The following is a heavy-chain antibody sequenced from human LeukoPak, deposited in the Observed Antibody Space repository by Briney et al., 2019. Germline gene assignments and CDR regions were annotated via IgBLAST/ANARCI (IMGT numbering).Heavy chain of an antibody. V-gene: IGHV3-23*01. CDR1: GFTFSSYA. D-gene: IGHD7-27*01. CDR2: IRVSGST. Sequence: GGSLRLFCTTSGFTFSSYALGWVRQAPGKGLEWVSGIRVSGSTYYPDSVTGRFTISRDNSENTLYLQMSGLRAEDTAIYYCAKGTGDTAYYFDFWGQGVLVTVSS. CDR3: AKGTGDTAYYFDF. J-gene: IGHJ4*02.